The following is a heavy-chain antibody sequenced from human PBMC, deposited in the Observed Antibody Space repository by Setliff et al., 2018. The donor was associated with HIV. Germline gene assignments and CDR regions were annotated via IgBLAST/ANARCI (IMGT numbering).Heavy chain of an antibody. J-gene: IGHJ4*02. Sequence: SETLSLTCTVSGGTFSLSSYYWGWIRQPPGKGLEWVGSIYHSGSTYYNPSLKSRVTISVDTSKNQFSLKLSSVTAADTAVYYCARVSRATVTTGYWGQGTLVTVSS. CDR1: GGTFSLSSYY. CDR2: IYHSGST. D-gene: IGHD4-17*01. V-gene: IGHV4-39*07. CDR3: ARVSRATVTTGY.